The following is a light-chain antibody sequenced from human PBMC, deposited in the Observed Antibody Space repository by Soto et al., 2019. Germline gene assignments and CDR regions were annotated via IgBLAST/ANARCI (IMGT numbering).Light chain of an antibody. CDR3: QQRNVGPPIT. CDR2: DST. J-gene: IGKJ5*01. CDR1: QSIHTS. Sequence: VLTQSPATLSLSPGERATLSCRASQSIHTSLAWYQQKSGKPPRLVIYDSTLRANGVPDRFGGSRSGTEFTLTINSLEPEDFAVYYCQQRNVGPPITFGQGTRLEIK. V-gene: IGKV3-11*01.